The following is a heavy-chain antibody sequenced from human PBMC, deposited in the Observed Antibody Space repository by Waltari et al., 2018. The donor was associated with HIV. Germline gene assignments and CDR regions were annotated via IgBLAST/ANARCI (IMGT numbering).Heavy chain of an antibody. J-gene: IGHJ3*02. V-gene: IGHV1-24*01. CDR1: GYTLTELS. CDR3: ATDQLLRDAVDI. CDR2: FDPEEGET. D-gene: IGHD2-21*01. Sequence: QVQLVQSGAEVKKPGASVKVSCKVSGYTLTELSMYRVRQAPGKGLGWMGAFDPEEGETIYAQKFQGRFTVTEDTSTDTAYMELGSLISEDTAVYYCATDQLLRDAVDIWGQGTMVTVSS.